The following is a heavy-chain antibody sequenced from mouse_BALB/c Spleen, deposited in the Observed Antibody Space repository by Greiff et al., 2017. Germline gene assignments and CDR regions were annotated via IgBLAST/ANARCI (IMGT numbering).Heavy chain of an antibody. CDR3: ARERSYDGYPFAY. D-gene: IGHD2-3*01. J-gene: IGHJ3*01. V-gene: IGHV2-9*02. CDR2: IWAGGST. CDR1: GFSLTSYG. Sequence: VKLVESGPGLVAPSQSLSITCTVSGFSLTSYGVHWVRQPPGKGLEWLGVIWAGGSTNYNSALMSRLSISKDNSKSQVFLKMNSLQTDDTAMYYCARERSYDGYPFAYWGQGTLVTVSA.